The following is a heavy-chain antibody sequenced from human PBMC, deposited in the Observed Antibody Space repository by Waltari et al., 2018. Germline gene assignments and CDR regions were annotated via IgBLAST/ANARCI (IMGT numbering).Heavy chain of an antibody. V-gene: IGHV3-21*01. D-gene: IGHD3-22*01. Sequence: EVQLVESGGGLVKPGGSLRLSCAASGFTFSSYSMNWVRQAPGKGLGWVSSISSSSSYIYYADSVKGRFTISRDNAKNSLYLQMNSLRAEDTAVYYCARVVVVIDYWGQGTLVTVSS. J-gene: IGHJ4*02. CDR3: ARVVVVIDY. CDR1: GFTFSSYS. CDR2: ISSSSSYI.